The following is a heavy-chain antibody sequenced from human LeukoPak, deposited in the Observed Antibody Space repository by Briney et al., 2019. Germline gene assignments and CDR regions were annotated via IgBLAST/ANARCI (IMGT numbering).Heavy chain of an antibody. D-gene: IGHD3-22*01. CDR3: AREGMEDSSGYYHFALYYFDY. Sequence: PGGSLRLSCAASGFTFSNAWMNWVRQAPGKGLEWVAVISYDGSNKYYADSVKGRFTISRDNSKNTLYLQMNSLRAEDTAVYYCAREGMEDSSGYYHFALYYFDYWGQGTLVTVSS. J-gene: IGHJ4*02. CDR1: GFTFSNAW. CDR2: ISYDGSNK. V-gene: IGHV3-30-3*01.